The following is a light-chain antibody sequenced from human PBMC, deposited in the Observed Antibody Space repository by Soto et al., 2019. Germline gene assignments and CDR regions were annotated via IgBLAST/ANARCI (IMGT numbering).Light chain of an antibody. Sequence: QSALTQPPSASGSPGQSVTISCTGTSSDVGGYNYVSWYQQHPGKPPKLIIYDVSKRPSGVPDRFSGSKSGNTASLTVSGLQTEDEADYYCSSYAGSKNLIFGGGTKLTVL. CDR3: SSYAGSKNLI. J-gene: IGLJ2*01. CDR1: SSDVGGYNY. CDR2: DVS. V-gene: IGLV2-8*01.